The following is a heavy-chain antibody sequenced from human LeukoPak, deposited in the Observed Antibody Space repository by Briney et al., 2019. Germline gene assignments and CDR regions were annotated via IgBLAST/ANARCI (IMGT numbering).Heavy chain of an antibody. CDR1: GFTFSNYW. CDR3: ARDYMYQADL. CDR2: INGAGSST. J-gene: IGHJ5*02. D-gene: IGHD2-2*01. Sequence: GGSLRLSCEASGFTFSNYWMHWVRQGPGKGLVWVSRINGAGSSTSYADSVKGRFTISRDNAKNTLLLQMNSLRADDTAVYYCARDYMYQADLWGQGTLVTVSS. V-gene: IGHV3-74*01.